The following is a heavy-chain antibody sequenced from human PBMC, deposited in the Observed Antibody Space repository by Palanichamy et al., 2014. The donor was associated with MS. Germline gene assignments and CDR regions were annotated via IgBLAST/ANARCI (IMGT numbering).Heavy chain of an antibody. D-gene: IGHD5-24*01. J-gene: IGHJ4*02. CDR1: GFTFRDYW. CDR3: ARDNSGDGWYY. V-gene: IGHV3-7*03. Sequence: EVQLVESGGGLVQPGGSLRLSCVVSGFTFRDYWMSWVRRAPGKGLEWVANINKDGSEKHYVDSVRGRFTISRDNAKNSLYLQMSSQRVEDTAVYYCARDNSGDGWYYWGQGTLVPVSS. CDR2: INKDGSEK.